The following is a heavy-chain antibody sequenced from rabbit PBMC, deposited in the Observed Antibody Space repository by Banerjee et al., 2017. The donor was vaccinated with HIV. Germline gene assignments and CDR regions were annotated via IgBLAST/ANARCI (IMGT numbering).Heavy chain of an antibody. J-gene: IGHJ4*01. CDR3: ARDLAGVIGWNFNL. D-gene: IGHD4-1*01. CDR2: INTSSGNT. Sequence: LVKPEGSLTLTCTASGFDFSSYGVSWVRQAPGKGLEWIACINTSSGNTVYASWAKGRSTVSKTSSTTVTLQMTSLTAADTATYFCARDLAGVIGWNFNLWGPGTLVTVS. V-gene: IGHV1S45*01. CDR1: GFDFSSYG.